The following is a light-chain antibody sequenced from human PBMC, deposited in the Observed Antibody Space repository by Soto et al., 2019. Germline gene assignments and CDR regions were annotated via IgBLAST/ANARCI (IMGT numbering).Light chain of an antibody. CDR1: QSVLFRSDNKNY. CDR2: WAS. J-gene: IGKJ2*01. Sequence: DIVMTQSPDSLAVSLGERATINCKSSQSVLFRSDNKNYLAWYQQRSGQPPKLLIYWASTRESGVPDRFSGSGSGTDFTLAISSLQAEDVAVYYCQQYYTSPDTFGQGTNLEIK. CDR3: QQYYTSPDT. V-gene: IGKV4-1*01.